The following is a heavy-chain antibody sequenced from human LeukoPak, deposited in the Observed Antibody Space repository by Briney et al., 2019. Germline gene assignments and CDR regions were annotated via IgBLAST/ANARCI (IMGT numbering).Heavy chain of an antibody. CDR3: ARVNLRGSQYNWFDP. D-gene: IGHD1-26*01. CDR2: ITPIIDSA. CDR1: GGTLNSHT. Sequence: SVKASCKASGGTLNSHTFSWVRQAPGQGLEWMGRITPIIDSAKYAQNFQDRVSIIADKSTSTVYLELSSLRSEDTAVYFCARVNLRGSQYNWFDPWGQGTLVTVPS. V-gene: IGHV1-69*08. J-gene: IGHJ5*02.